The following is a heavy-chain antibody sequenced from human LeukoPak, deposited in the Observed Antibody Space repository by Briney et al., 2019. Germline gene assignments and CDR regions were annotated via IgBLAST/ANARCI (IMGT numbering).Heavy chain of an antibody. CDR3: AKSSGLRVFVGDY. Sequence: PGGSLRLSCAASGFTFSTYAMSWVRQAPGKGLEWVSTISGSGGSTYYADSVKGRFTISRDNSKNTLYLQMNSLRAEDTAVYYCAKSSGLRVFVGDYWGQGTLVTVSS. CDR2: ISGSGGST. CDR1: GFTFSTYA. D-gene: IGHD3-16*01. J-gene: IGHJ4*02. V-gene: IGHV3-23*01.